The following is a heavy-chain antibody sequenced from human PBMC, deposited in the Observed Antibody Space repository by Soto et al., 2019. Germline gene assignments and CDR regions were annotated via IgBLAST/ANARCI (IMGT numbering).Heavy chain of an antibody. Sequence: PSETLSLTCTVSGGSISSGDYYWSWIRQPPGKGLEWIGYIYYSGSTYYNPSLKSRVTISVDTSKNQFSLKLSSVTAADTAVYYCARAVDYYGSGSHADYWGQGTLVTVSS. CDR2: IYYSGST. V-gene: IGHV4-30-4*01. CDR1: GGSISSGDYY. CDR3: ARAVDYYGSGSHADY. D-gene: IGHD3-10*01. J-gene: IGHJ4*02.